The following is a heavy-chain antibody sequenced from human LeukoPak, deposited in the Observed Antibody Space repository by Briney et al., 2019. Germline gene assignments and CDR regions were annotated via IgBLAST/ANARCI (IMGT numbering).Heavy chain of an antibody. CDR3: ARGGWAYRYFDL. J-gene: IGHJ2*01. Sequence: GGSLRLSCADSGFTFSSYAMHWVRQAPGKGLEYVSAISSNGGSTYYANSVKGRFTISRDNSKNTLYLQMGSLRAEDMAVYYCARGGWAYRYFDLWGRGTLVTVSS. D-gene: IGHD6-19*01. CDR2: ISSNGGST. CDR1: GFTFSSYA. V-gene: IGHV3-64*01.